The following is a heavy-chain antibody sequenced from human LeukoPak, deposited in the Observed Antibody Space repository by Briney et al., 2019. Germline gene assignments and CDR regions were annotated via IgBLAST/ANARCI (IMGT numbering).Heavy chain of an antibody. CDR1: GYTFTSYD. CDR3: ARYRAVAGYAFDI. V-gene: IGHV1-8*03. J-gene: IGHJ3*02. D-gene: IGHD6-19*01. Sequence: ASVKVSCKASGYTFTSYDINWVRQATGQGLEWMGWMNPNSDNTGYAQKFQGRVTITRNTSISTAYMELSSLRSEDTAVYYCARYRAVAGYAFDIWGQGTMVTVSS. CDR2: MNPNSDNT.